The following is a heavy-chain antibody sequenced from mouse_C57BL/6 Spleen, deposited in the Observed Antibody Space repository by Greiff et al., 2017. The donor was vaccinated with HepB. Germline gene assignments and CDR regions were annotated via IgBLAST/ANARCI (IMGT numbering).Heavy chain of an antibody. V-gene: IGHV1-4*01. CDR3: ARWRLGLTGY. CDR1: GYTFTSYT. Sequence: QVQLQQSGAELARPGASVKMSCMASGYTFTSYTMHWVKQRPGQGLEWIGYINPSSGYTKYNQKFKDKATLTADKSSSTAYMQLSSLTSEDSAVYYCARWRLGLTGYWGQGTTLTVSS. J-gene: IGHJ2*01. D-gene: IGHD2-4*01. CDR2: INPSSGYT.